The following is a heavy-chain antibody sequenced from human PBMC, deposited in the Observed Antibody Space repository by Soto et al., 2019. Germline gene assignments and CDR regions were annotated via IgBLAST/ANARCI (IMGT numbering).Heavy chain of an antibody. D-gene: IGHD5-18*01. Sequence: QVQLVQSGAEVKKPGSSVKVSCKASGGTFSSYTISWVRQAPGQGLEWMGRIIPILGIANYAQKFQGRVTXXAXTXXSTDYMELSSRRSEDTAVYYCARGPRIQLGYYFDYWGQGTLVTVSS. V-gene: IGHV1-69*02. CDR2: IIPILGIA. J-gene: IGHJ4*02. CDR1: GGTFSSYT. CDR3: ARGPRIQLGYYFDY.